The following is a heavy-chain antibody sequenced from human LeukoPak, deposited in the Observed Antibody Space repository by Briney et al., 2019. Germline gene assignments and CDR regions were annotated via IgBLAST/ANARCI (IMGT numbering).Heavy chain of an antibody. J-gene: IGHJ4*02. Sequence: SETLSLTCAVYGGSFSGYYWSWIRQPPGKGLEWIGEINHSGSTNYNPSLKSRVTISVDTSKNQFSLKLSSVTAADTAVYYCAKGESGLLWFGESYYFDYWGQGTLVTVSS. CDR3: AKGESGLLWFGESYYFDY. D-gene: IGHD3-10*01. CDR1: GGSFSGYY. V-gene: IGHV4-34*01. CDR2: INHSGST.